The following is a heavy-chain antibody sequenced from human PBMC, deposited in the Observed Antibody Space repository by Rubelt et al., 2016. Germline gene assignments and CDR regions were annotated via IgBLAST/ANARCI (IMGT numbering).Heavy chain of an antibody. CDR1: GGSISGSSYY. J-gene: IGHJ5*02. CDR3: ARRRTVPQNWFDP. D-gene: IGHD4-17*01. CDR2: IFSSGST. V-gene: IGHV4-39*01. Sequence: QQQLQESGPGLVKPSETLSLTCIVSGGSISGSSYYWGWIRQPPGKGLEWIASIFSSGSTSYSPSLKRRVTISLETSKTQVSLKRKSVTAADTAVYYGARRRTVPQNWFDPWGQGTLVTVSS.